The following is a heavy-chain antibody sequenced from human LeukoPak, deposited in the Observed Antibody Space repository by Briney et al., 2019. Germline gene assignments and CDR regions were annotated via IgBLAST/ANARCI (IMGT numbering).Heavy chain of an antibody. CDR2: IYPGDFDT. J-gene: IGHJ4*02. Sequence: GESLKISCKGSGYSFTSSWIGWVRQMPGKGLEWMGIIYPGDFDTRYSPSFQGQVTISADKSISTAYLQWSSLKASDTAMYYCARRRRLRSGYDHFDSWGQGTLVTVSS. D-gene: IGHD5-12*01. V-gene: IGHV5-51*01. CDR1: GYSFTSSW. CDR3: ARRRRLRSGYDHFDS.